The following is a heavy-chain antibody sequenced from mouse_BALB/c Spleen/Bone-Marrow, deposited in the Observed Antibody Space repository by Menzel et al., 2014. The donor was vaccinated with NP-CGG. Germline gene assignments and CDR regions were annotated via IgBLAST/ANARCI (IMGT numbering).Heavy chain of an antibody. CDR1: GYTFTEYI. J-gene: IGHJ2*01. D-gene: IGHD1-1*02. V-gene: IGHV1-62-2*01. CDR3: ARHEGGGYFDY. CDR2: FYPGGGSI. Sequence: VKLMESGAGLVKPGASVKLSCKASGYTFTEYIIHWVKQRSGQGLEWIGWFYPGGGSIKYNEKFKDKATLTADKSSSTVYMELSRLTSEDSAVYFCARHEGGGYFDYWGQGTTLTVSS.